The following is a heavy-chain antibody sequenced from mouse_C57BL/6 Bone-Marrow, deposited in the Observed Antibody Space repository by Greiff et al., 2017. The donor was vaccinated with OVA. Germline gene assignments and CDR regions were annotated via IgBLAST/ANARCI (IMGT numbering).Heavy chain of an antibody. D-gene: IGHD4-1*01. CDR1: GYTFTDYN. CDR3: ARRGTGTKGFDY. CDR2: INPNNGGT. J-gene: IGHJ2*01. Sequence: EVQLQESGPELVKPGASVKIPCKASGYTFTDYNMDWVKQSHGKSLEWIGDINPNNGGTIYNQKFKGKATLTVDKSSSTAYMELRSLTSEDTAVYYCARRGTGTKGFDYWGQGTTLTVSS. V-gene: IGHV1-18*01.